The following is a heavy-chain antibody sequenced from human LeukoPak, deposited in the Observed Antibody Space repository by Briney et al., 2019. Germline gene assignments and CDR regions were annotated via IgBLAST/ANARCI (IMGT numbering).Heavy chain of an antibody. CDR3: ARDGPQGVGWLDY. J-gene: IGHJ4*02. CDR1: GDSISSGSYY. Sequence: PSETLSLTCTVSGDSISSGSYYWSWIRQPAGKGLEWIGYISYSGSTNYNPSLKSRVTISVDTSKTHFSLKLNSVTAADTAVYYCARDGPQGVGWLDYWGQETLITVSS. V-gene: IGHV4-61*10. D-gene: IGHD6-19*01. CDR2: ISYSGST.